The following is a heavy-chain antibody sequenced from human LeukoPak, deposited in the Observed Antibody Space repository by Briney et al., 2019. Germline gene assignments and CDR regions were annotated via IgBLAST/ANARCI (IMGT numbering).Heavy chain of an antibody. V-gene: IGHV3-74*01. CDR1: GFTFTYAW. Sequence: GGSLRLSCAASGFTFTYAWMSWVRRAPGKGLVWVSLISSDGGTISYADSVKGRFTISRDNAKNTLYLQMNSLRVEDTAVYYCVRADGAWGQGTLVTVSS. D-gene: IGHD4-17*01. CDR2: ISSDGGTI. J-gene: IGHJ5*02. CDR3: VRADGA.